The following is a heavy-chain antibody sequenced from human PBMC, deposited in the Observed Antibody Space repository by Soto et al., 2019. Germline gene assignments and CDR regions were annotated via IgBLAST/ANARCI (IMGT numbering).Heavy chain of an antibody. V-gene: IGHV6-1*01. CDR3: ARAGDYDSWSGYKSQYYYYGMDV. J-gene: IGHJ6*02. CDR1: GDRVSSNSAA. D-gene: IGHD3-3*01. Sequence: SQTLSLTCAISGDRVSSNSAAWNWIRQSPSRGLEWLGRTYYRSKWYNDYAVSVKSRITINADTSKNQFSLQLNSVTPEDTAVYYCARAGDYDSWSGYKSQYYYYGMDVWGQGTTVTVSS. CDR2: TYYRSKWYN.